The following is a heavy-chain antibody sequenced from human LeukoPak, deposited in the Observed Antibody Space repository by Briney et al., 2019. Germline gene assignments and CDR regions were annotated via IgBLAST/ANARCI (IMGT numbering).Heavy chain of an antibody. J-gene: IGHJ4*02. Sequence: GGSLRLSCAASGFTFSNAWMSWVRQAPGKGLEWVGRIKSKTDGGTTVYAAPVKGRFTISRDDSKNTLYLQMNSLKTEDTAVYYCTTDDYVWGSYRYWGQGTLVTVSS. CDR2: IKSKTDGGTT. CDR3: TTDDYVWGSYRY. D-gene: IGHD3-16*02. V-gene: IGHV3-15*01. CDR1: GFTFSNAW.